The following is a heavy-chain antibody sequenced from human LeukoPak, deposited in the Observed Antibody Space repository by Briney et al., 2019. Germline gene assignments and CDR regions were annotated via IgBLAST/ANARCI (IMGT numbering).Heavy chain of an antibody. V-gene: IGHV3-30*18. CDR3: AKDSSPDSSGYYENYFDY. J-gene: IGHJ4*02. CDR1: GFTFSSYG. CDR2: LSYDGSNK. D-gene: IGHD3-22*01. Sequence: PGRSLRLSCAASGFTFSSYGMHWVRQAPGKGLEWVAVLSYDGSNKYYADSVKGRSTISRDNSKNTLYLQMSSLRAEDTAVYYCAKDSSPDSSGYYENYFDYWGQGTLVTVSS.